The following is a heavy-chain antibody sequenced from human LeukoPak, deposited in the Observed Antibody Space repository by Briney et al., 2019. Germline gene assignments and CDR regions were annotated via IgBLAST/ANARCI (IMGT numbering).Heavy chain of an antibody. D-gene: IGHD3-22*01. Sequence: SETLSLTCTVSGGSISSGDYYWSWIRQPPGKGLEWIGYIYYSGSTYYNPSLKSRVTISVDTSKNQFSLKLSSVTAADTAVYYCAKEHYDSSGPFDYWGQGTLVTVSS. J-gene: IGHJ4*02. CDR1: GGSISSGDYY. CDR3: AKEHYDSSGPFDY. V-gene: IGHV4-30-4*01. CDR2: IYYSGST.